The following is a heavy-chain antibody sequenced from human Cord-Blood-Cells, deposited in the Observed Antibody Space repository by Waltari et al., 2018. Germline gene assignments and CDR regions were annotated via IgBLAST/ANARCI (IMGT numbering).Heavy chain of an antibody. CDR1: GSTFSSYW. CDR3: AREHIVVVTAIDY. CDR2: INSDGSST. V-gene: IGHV3-74*01. J-gene: IGHJ4*02. Sequence: EVQLVESGGGLVQPGGYLRLSCAASGSTFSSYWMHWVGQAPGKGLVWVSRINSDGSSTSYADSVKGRFTISRDNAKNTLYLQMNSLRAEDTAVYYCAREHIVVVTAIDYWGQGTLVTVSS. D-gene: IGHD2-21*02.